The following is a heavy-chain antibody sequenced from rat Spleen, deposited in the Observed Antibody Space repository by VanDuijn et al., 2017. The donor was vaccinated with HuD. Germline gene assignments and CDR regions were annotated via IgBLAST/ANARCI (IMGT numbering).Heavy chain of an antibody. V-gene: IGHV5-58*01. CDR2: INPDGGST. CDR3: AVSGYGY. CDR1: GFTFSDYN. J-gene: IGHJ2*01. D-gene: IGHD4-3*01. Sequence: EVQLVESGGGLVQPGRSLTLSCAASGFTFSDYNMAWVRQAPGKGLEWISSINPDGGSTSYPDSVKGRFTISRDNAENTVYLQMNSLRSEDTATYYCAVSGYGYWGQGVMVTVSS.